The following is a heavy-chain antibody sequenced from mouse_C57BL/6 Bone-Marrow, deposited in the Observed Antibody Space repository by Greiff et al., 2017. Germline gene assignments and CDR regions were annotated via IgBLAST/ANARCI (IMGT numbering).Heavy chain of an antibody. CDR3: ARHSRMVKRFAY. J-gene: IGHJ3*01. D-gene: IGHD2-10*02. Sequence: EVKLQESGGDLVKPGGSLKLSCAASGFTFSSYGMSWVRQTPDKRLEWVATISSGGSYTYYPDSVKGRFTISRDNAKNTLYLQMSSLKSEDTAMYYCARHSRMVKRFAYWGQGTLVTVSA. CDR1: GFTFSSYG. V-gene: IGHV5-6*01. CDR2: ISSGGSYT.